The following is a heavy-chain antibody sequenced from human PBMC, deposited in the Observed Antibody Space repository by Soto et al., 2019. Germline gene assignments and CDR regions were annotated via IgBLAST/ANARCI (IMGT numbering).Heavy chain of an antibody. Sequence: GGSLRLSCAASGFTFSSYSMNWVRQAPGKGLEWVSSISSSSSYIYYADSVKGRFTISRDNAKNSLYLQMNSLRAEDTAVYYCARDRGIVVVPADSFDPWGQGTLVTVSS. J-gene: IGHJ5*02. D-gene: IGHD2-2*01. V-gene: IGHV3-21*01. CDR3: ARDRGIVVVPADSFDP. CDR1: GFTFSSYS. CDR2: ISSSSSYI.